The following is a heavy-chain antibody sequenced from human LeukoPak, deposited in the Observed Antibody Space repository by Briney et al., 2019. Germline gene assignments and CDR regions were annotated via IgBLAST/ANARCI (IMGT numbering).Heavy chain of an antibody. CDR3: ARAIRQWLTHGGWFDP. V-gene: IGHV4-61*02. Sequence: SETLSLTCTVSGGSISSGSYYWSWIRQPAGKGLEWIGRIYTSGSTNYNPSLKSRVTISVDTSKNQFSLKLSSVTAADTAVYYCARAIRQWLTHGGWFDPWGQGTLVTVSP. CDR1: GGSISSGSYY. CDR2: IYTSGST. D-gene: IGHD6-19*01. J-gene: IGHJ5*02.